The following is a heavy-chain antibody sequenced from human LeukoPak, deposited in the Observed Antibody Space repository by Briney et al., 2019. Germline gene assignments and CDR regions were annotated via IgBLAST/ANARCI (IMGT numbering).Heavy chain of an antibody. V-gene: IGHV4-31*03. CDR1: GGSISSGGYY. CDR2: IYYSGST. CDR3: ARTPATVTSGGYYYYYGMDV. Sequence: SETLSLTCTVSGGSISSGGYYWSWIRQHPGKGLEWIGYIYYSGSTYYNPSLKSRVAISVDTSKNQFSLKLSSVTAADTAVYYCARTPATVTSGGYYYYYGMDVWGQGTTVTVSS. D-gene: IGHD4-17*01. J-gene: IGHJ6*02.